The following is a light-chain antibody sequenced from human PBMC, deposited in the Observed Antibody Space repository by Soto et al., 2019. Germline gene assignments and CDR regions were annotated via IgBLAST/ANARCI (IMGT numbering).Light chain of an antibody. CDR1: SSDVGASNY. V-gene: IGLV2-14*03. CDR3: SSYSSSDPGVL. J-gene: IGLJ2*01. CDR2: DVS. Sequence: QSVLTQPASVSGSPGQSITISCSGTSSDVGASNYVAWYQQHPGEAPKLIIYDVSYRPSGVSNRFSGSKSANTASLTISGLQPADEADYFCSSYSSSDPGVLFGGGTKLTVL.